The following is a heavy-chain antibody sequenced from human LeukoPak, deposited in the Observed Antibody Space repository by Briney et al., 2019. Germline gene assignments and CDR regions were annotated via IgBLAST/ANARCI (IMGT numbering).Heavy chain of an antibody. D-gene: IGHD6-6*01. CDR2: IYTSGST. CDR3: AIYSSSRQGFDY. CDR1: GGFISSYY. V-gene: IGHV4-4*07. J-gene: IGHJ4*02. Sequence: SETLSLTCTVSGGFISSYYWSWIRQPAGKGLEWIGRIYTSGSTNYNPSLKSRVTMSVDTSKNQFSLKLSSVTAADTAVYYCAIYSSSRQGFDYWGQGTLVTVSS.